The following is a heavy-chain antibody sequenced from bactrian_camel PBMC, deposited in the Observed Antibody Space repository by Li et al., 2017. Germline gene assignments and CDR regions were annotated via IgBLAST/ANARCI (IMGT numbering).Heavy chain of an antibody. CDR2: INSDGKT. J-gene: IGHJ4*01. D-gene: IGHD2*01. Sequence: HVQLVESGGGSVQTGGSLRLSCAVSGNHYGTYCMAWFRQAPGKDREAIARINSDGKTNYEDSVDSERGRFTISQDNAKNTLYLQMNSLKPEDTAMYYCASEATYCSGGYRDYWGQGTQVTVS. V-gene: IGHV3S53*01. CDR3: ASEATYCSGGYRDY. CDR1: GNHYGTYC.